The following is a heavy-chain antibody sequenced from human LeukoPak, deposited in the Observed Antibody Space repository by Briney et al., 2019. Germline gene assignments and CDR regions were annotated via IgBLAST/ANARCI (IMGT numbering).Heavy chain of an antibody. V-gene: IGHV4-34*01. CDR2: INHSGST. CDR1: GGSFSGYY. J-gene: IGHJ6*03. Sequence: PSETLSLTCAVYGGSFSGYYWSWIRQPPGKGLERIGEINHSGSTNYNPSLKSRVTISVDTSKNQFSLKLSSVTAADTAVYYCARVLQLVSGRLYYYHMDVWGKGTTVTVSS. D-gene: IGHD6-6*01. CDR3: ARVLQLVSGRLYYYHMDV.